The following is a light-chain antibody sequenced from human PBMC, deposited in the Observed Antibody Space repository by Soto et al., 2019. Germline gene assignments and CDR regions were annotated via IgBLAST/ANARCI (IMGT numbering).Light chain of an antibody. V-gene: IGKV3-20*01. Sequence: EIVLTQSPGTLSLSPGERATLSCRASQSVSSSSFAWYQQTPGQAPRLLIYGASSRATGIPDRFSGSGSGTDVTLTISRLEPEDFAVYYWQQYGSSPRRTFGQGTKVDIK. J-gene: IGKJ1*01. CDR2: GAS. CDR3: QQYGSSPRRT. CDR1: QSVSSSS.